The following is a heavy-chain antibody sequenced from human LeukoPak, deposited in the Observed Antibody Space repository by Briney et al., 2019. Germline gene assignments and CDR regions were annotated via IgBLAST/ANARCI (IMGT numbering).Heavy chain of an antibody. CDR1: GFTFSSYA. CDR2: ISGSGDRT. V-gene: IGHV3-23*01. J-gene: IGHJ5*02. D-gene: IGHD2-15*01. Sequence: GRSLRLSCAASGFTFSSYAMNWVRQAPGKGLEWVSVISGSGDRTYYADSVKGRFAISRDNSKNTLYLQMNNLRAEDTAVYYCAKRFCSGDNCYSSGDNWFDPWGQGTLVTVSS. CDR3: AKRFCSGDNCYSSGDNWFDP.